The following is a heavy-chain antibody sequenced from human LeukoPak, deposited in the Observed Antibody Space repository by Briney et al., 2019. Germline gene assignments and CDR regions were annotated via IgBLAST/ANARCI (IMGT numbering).Heavy chain of an antibody. CDR3: ATGPPVPLGYYSSTSCINWFDP. D-gene: IGHD2-2*01. J-gene: IGHJ5*02. Sequence: ASVKVSCKVSGYTLTELSMHWVRQAPGKGLEWMGGFDPEDGETIYAQKFQGRVTMTEDTSTDTAYMELSSLRSEDTAVYYCATGPPVPLGYYSSTSCINWFDPWGQGTLVTVSS. CDR2: FDPEDGET. V-gene: IGHV1-24*01. CDR1: GYTLTELS.